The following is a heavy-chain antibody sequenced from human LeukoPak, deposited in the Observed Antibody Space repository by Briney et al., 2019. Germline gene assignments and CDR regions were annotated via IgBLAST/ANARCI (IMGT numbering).Heavy chain of an antibody. CDR3: ARVGDTAMVRGGFGY. CDR2: INPNSGGT. Sequence: GASVKVSCKASGYTFTGYYMHWVRQAPGQGLEWMGRINPNSGGTNYAQKFQGRVTMTRDTSISTAYMELSRLRSDDTAVYYCARVGDTAMVRGGFGYWGQGTLVTVSS. V-gene: IGHV1-2*06. D-gene: IGHD5-18*01. J-gene: IGHJ4*02. CDR1: GYTFTGYY.